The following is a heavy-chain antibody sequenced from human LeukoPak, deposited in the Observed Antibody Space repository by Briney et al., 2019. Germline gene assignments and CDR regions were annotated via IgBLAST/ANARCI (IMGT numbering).Heavy chain of an antibody. V-gene: IGHV1-2*06. CDR1: GYTFTGYY. CDR2: INPNSGGT. Sequence: ASVKVSCKASGYTFTGYYMHWVRQAPGQGLAWMGRINPNSGGTNYAQKFQGRVTMTRDTSISTAYMALSRLRSDDTAVYYCARDCGGDCYSSQDFDYWGQGTLVTVSS. J-gene: IGHJ4*02. CDR3: ARDCGGDCYSSQDFDY. D-gene: IGHD2-21*02.